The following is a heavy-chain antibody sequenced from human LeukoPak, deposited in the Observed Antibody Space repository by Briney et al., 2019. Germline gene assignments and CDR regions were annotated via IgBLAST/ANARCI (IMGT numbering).Heavy chain of an antibody. Sequence: GGSLRLSCAASGFSTYNMNWVRQAPRKGLEWVSSISDTSIYIYYADSVKGRFTISRDNAKNSLYLQMNNLRDEDTAVYYCARDLILADSSGSSAHDYWGQGTLVTVSS. D-gene: IGHD2-15*01. CDR3: ARDLILADSSGSSAHDY. J-gene: IGHJ4*02. CDR1: GFSTYN. V-gene: IGHV3-21*01. CDR2: ISDTSIYI.